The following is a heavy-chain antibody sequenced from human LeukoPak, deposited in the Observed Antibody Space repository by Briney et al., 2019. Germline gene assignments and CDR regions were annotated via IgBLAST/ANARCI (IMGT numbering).Heavy chain of an antibody. CDR1: GGSISTYY. J-gene: IGHJ4*02. Sequence: SETLSLICTVSGGSISTYYWNWIRQPPGKGLEWIGYINYSGTTSYNPSLKSRVYISMDTSNKQFSLRLTSVTAADTAVYYCARSPPLYGDYAQFYFDYWGQGALVTVSS. CDR2: INYSGTT. D-gene: IGHD4-17*01. CDR3: ARSPPLYGDYAQFYFDY. V-gene: IGHV4-59*08.